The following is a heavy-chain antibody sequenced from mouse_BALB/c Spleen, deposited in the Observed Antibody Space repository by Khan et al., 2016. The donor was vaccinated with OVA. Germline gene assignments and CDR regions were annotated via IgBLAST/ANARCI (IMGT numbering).Heavy chain of an antibody. J-gene: IGHJ3*01. CDR1: GFSLTTYG. CDR2: IWAGGTT. V-gene: IGHV2-9*02. D-gene: IGHD1-2*01. Sequence: VQLQESGPGLVAPSQSLSITCTVSGFSLTTYGVHWVRQPPGKGLEWLGLIWAGGTTNYNSALMSRLSISKDNSKSQVFLKMNSLQTDDTAMYYCARDRTTAMAYWGQGTLVTVSA. CDR3: ARDRTTAMAY.